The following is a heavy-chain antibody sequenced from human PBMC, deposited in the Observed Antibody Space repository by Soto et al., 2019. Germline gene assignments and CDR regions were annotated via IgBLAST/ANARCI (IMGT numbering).Heavy chain of an antibody. CDR1: GGSISSGGYY. V-gene: IGHV4-31*03. CDR2: IYYSGST. Sequence: SETLSLTCTVSGGSISSGGYYWSWIRQHPGKGLEWIGYIYYSGSTYYNPSLKSRVTISVDTSKNQFSLKLSSVTAADTAVYYCARQPYYYDSSGIDYWGQGTLVTVSS. D-gene: IGHD3-22*01. J-gene: IGHJ4*02. CDR3: ARQPYYYDSSGIDY.